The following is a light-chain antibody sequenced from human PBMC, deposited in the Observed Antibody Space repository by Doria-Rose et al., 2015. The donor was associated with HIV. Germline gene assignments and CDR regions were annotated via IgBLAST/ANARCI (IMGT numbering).Light chain of an antibody. Sequence: SCKASQSVTSNLAWYQQKPGQAPRLLIYGASTRATGIPARFSGSGSGTEFTLTISSMQSEDFAVYYCQQYNNWPLYTFGQGTKVDI. CDR1: QSVTSN. CDR2: GAS. J-gene: IGKJ2*01. CDR3: QQYNNWPLYT. V-gene: IGKV3-15*01.